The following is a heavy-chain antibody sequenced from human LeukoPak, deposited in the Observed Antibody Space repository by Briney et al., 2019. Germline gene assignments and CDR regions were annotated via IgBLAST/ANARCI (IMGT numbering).Heavy chain of an antibody. D-gene: IGHD5-18*01. V-gene: IGHV4-59*01. CDR1: GGSISSYY. CDR3: ASGYSSYGYYY. CDR2: IYYSGST. J-gene: IGHJ4*02. Sequence: SETLSLTCTVSGGSISSYYWSWIRQPPGKGLEWIGYIYYSGSTNYNPSPKSRVTISVDTSKNQFSLKLSSVTAADTAVYYCASGYSSYGYYYWGQGTLVTVSS.